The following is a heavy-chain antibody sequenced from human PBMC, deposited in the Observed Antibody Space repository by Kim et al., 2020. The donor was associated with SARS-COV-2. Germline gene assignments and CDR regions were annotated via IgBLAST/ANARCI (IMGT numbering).Heavy chain of an antibody. CDR1: GFTFSSYA. CDR2: IYSGGSST. D-gene: IGHD3-10*01. V-gene: IGHV3-23*03. Sequence: GGSLRLSCAASGFTFSSYAMSWVRQAPGKGLEWVSVIYSGGSSTYYADSVKGRFTISRDNSKNTLYLQMNSLRAEDTAVYYCAKDLGFTMVRGSSYGMDV. J-gene: IGHJ6*01. CDR3: AKDLGFTMVRGSSYGMDV.